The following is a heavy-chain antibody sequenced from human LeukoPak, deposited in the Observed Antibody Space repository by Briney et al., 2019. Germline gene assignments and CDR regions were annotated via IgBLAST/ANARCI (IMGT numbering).Heavy chain of an antibody. CDR1: GDSVSSNSAA. J-gene: IGHJ2*01. V-gene: IGHV6-1*01. Sequence: SQTLSLTCAISGDSVSSNSAAWNWIRQSPSRGLEWLGRAYFRSKWFNDYALSVKSRITINPDTSKSQFSLQLNSVTPEDTAVYFCARGVRYFDLWGRGTLVTVSS. CDR2: AYFRSKWFN. CDR3: ARGVRYFDL.